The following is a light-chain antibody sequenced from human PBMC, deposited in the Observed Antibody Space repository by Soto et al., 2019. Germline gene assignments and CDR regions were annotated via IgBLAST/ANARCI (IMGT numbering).Light chain of an antibody. CDR3: SSYAGTYSVV. CDR1: SSDVGTYNH. V-gene: IGLV2-11*01. J-gene: IGLJ2*01. Sequence: QAVVTQPRSVSGSPGQSVTISCTGTSSDVGTYNHVSWYQQHPGKAPKVMIYDVNKRSSTVPDRFSGSKSGNTASLTISGLQAEDEADYYCSSYAGTYSVVFGGGTKLTVL. CDR2: DVN.